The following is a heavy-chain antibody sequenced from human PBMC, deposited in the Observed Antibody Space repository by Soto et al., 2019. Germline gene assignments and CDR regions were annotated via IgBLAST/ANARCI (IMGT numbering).Heavy chain of an antibody. V-gene: IGHV3-7*03. CDR2: IRPDGSET. CDR1: GFTFTVFN. Sequence: EVQLVQSGGGLVQPGGSLKLSWEASGFTFTVFNMNWVRQAPGKGLEWVANIRPDGSETNYVESVKGRFTTSRDNAKNSLFLQMNSLRADDTAVYYCAGWGGHDYNYWGQGILVTVSS. J-gene: IGHJ4*02. D-gene: IGHD4-4*01. CDR3: AGWGGHDYNY.